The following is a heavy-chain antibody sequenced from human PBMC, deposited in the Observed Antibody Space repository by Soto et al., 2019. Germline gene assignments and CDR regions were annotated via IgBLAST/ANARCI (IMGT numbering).Heavy chain of an antibody. D-gene: IGHD3-22*01. CDR3: ATCDDSSAHPDH. CDR2: IIAYKGNT. Sequence: QVQLVQPGAEVKKPGASVKVSCKASGYTFISYAFSWVRQAPGQGREWMGWIIAYKGNTNYAQRFQGRPPMTTDTSTSTAYMELRSLRSDDMAVYYCATCDDSSAHPDHRGQGTLVTVFS. CDR1: GYTFISYA. J-gene: IGHJ5*02. V-gene: IGHV1-18*03.